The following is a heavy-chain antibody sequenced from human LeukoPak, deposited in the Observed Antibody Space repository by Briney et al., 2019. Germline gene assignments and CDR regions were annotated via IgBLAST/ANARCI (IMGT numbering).Heavy chain of an antibody. CDR2: IIDSGIST. Sequence: GGSLRLSCAASGFIFSSLAMTWVRQAPEKGLEWVSSIIDSGISTYYGDSVKGRFTISRDNSKNTLYLQMNSLRAEDTAVYYCAKGSRGSYDYWGQGTLVTVSS. J-gene: IGHJ4*02. CDR1: GFIFSSLA. D-gene: IGHD1-26*01. CDR3: AKGSRGSYDY. V-gene: IGHV3-23*01.